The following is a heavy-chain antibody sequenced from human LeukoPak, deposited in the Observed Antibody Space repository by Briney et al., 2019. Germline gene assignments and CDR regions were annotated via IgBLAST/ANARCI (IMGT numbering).Heavy chain of an antibody. Sequence: PSETLSLTCTVSGGSISSGSYYWSWTRQPPGKGLEWIGHIYYSGSTNYNPSLKSRVTISVDTSKNQFSLKLSSVSAADTAVYYCARGLPGLLYYFDYWGQGTLVTVSS. D-gene: IGHD1-26*01. CDR1: GGSISSGSYY. CDR3: ARGLPGLLYYFDY. J-gene: IGHJ4*02. V-gene: IGHV4-61*01. CDR2: IYYSGST.